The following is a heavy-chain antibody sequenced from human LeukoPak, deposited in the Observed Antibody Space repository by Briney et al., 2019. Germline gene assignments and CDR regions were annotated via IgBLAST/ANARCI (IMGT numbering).Heavy chain of an antibody. CDR1: GYTFTSYG. V-gene: IGHV1-18*01. J-gene: IGHJ4*02. Sequence: GASVKVSCKASGYTFTSYGISWVRQAPGQGLEWMGWISAYNGNTNYAQKLQGRVTMTTDTSTSTAYMELSSLRSEDTAVYYCARMNDVEPFDYWGQGTLVTVSS. D-gene: IGHD1-1*01. CDR3: ARMNDVEPFDY. CDR2: ISAYNGNT.